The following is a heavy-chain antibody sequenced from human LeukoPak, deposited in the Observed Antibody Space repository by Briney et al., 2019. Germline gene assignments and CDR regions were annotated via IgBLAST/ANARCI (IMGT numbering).Heavy chain of an antibody. Sequence: PGGSLRLSCAASGFTFSSYSMNWVRQAPGKGLEWVSYISSSSSTIYYADSVKGRFTISRDNAKNSPYLQMNSLRAEDTAVYYCAELGITMIGGVWGKGTTVTISP. V-gene: IGHV3-48*01. CDR2: ISSSSSTI. J-gene: IGHJ6*04. CDR3: AELGITMIGGV. CDR1: GFTFSSYS. D-gene: IGHD3-10*02.